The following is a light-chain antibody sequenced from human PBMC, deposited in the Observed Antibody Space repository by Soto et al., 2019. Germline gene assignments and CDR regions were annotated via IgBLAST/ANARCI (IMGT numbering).Light chain of an antibody. CDR1: QSVSSSY. J-gene: IGKJ1*01. Sequence: EIVLTQSPGTLSLSPGERATLSCRASQSVSSSYLAWYQRKPGQAPRLLIYGASSRAPGIPDRFSGSGSGTDFTLTISRLEPEDFAVYYCQQYGGSPGTFGQGTKVEIK. CDR2: GAS. V-gene: IGKV3-20*01. CDR3: QQYGGSPGT.